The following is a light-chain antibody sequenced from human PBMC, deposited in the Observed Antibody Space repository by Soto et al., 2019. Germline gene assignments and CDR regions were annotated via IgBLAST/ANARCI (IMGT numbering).Light chain of an antibody. J-gene: IGKJ5*01. Sequence: DIPMTQSPSSLSASVGDRGTLTCRASQSITTWLAWYQQRPGKAPKLLIYEASTLQSGVPSRFSGSGSGTEFTLTISGLLPEDFAAYHCQQLYTLPFTFGQGTRLEIK. CDR3: QQLYTLPFT. CDR1: QSITTW. CDR2: EAS. V-gene: IGKV1-5*01.